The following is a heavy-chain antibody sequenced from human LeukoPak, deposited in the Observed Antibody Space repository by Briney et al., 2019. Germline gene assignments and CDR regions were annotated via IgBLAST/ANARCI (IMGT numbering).Heavy chain of an antibody. CDR1: GYTFTYYN. CDR2: ISPNSGGT. Sequence: ASVKVSCKTSGYTFTYYNIHWVRQAPGQGLEWMEWISPNSGGTNYAQRFQGMVTMTRDTSISTAYMDLSSLKSDDTATYYCSVWFGELSHWGQGTLVTVSS. CDR3: SVWFGELSH. D-gene: IGHD3-10*01. J-gene: IGHJ4*02. V-gene: IGHV1-2*02.